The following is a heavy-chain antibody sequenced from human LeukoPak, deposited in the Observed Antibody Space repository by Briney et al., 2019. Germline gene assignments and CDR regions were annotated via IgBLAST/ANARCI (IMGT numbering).Heavy chain of an antibody. J-gene: IGHJ4*02. Sequence: SVKVSCKASGYSFTGNYMHWVRQAPGQGLEWMGRIIPILGIANYAQKFQGRVTITADKSTSTAYMELSSLRSEDTAVYYCARSSTYSILDYWGQGTLVTVSS. CDR2: IIPILGIA. V-gene: IGHV1-69*02. D-gene: IGHD6-13*01. CDR1: GYSFTGNY. CDR3: ARSSTYSILDY.